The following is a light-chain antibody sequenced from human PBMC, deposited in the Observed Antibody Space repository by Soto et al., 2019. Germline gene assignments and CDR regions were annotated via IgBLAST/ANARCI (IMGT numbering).Light chain of an antibody. J-gene: IGKJ4*01. Sequence: EVVMTQSPATLSVSPGERATLSCRASQSVTSNYLAWYQQKPGQAPRLLIYGVSSRATGVPDRFSGSGSGTDFTLTISRLEPEDFAVYYCQQYDNWPSVTFGGGTKVDIK. CDR1: QSVTSNY. V-gene: IGKV3-20*01. CDR2: GVS. CDR3: QQYDNWPSVT.